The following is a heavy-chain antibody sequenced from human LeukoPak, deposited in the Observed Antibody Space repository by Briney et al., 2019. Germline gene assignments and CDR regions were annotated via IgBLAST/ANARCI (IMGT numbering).Heavy chain of an antibody. J-gene: IGHJ4*02. CDR2: ISYDGSNK. CDR3: ATGYKYYFDY. V-gene: IGHV3-30*03. Sequence: GGSLRLSCAASGFTFSSYGMHWVRQAPGKGLEWVAVISYDGSNKYYADSVKGRFTISRDNSKNTLYLQMNSLRAEDAAVYYCATGYKYYFDYWGQGTLVTVSS. D-gene: IGHD3-9*01. CDR1: GFTFSSYG.